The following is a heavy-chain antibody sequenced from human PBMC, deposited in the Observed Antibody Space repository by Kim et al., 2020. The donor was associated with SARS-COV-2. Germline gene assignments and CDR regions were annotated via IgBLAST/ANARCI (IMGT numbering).Heavy chain of an antibody. Sequence: SETLSLTCTVSGGSISSSSYYWGWIRQPPGKGLEWIGSIYYSGSTYYNPSLKSRVTISVDTSKNQFTLKLSSVTAADTAVYYCARLLRGAGYFDYWGQGT. CDR1: GGSISSSSYY. V-gene: IGHV4-39*01. D-gene: IGHD3-16*01. CDR3: ARLLRGAGYFDY. CDR2: IYYSGST. J-gene: IGHJ4*02.